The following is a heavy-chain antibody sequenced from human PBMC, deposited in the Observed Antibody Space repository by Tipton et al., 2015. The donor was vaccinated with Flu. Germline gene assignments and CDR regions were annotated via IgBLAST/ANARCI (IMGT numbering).Heavy chain of an antibody. CDR2: ITASGFST. CDR1: GFIFDDYA. J-gene: IGHJ5*02. D-gene: IGHD3-10*01. CDR3: AKGGTTLIRGVRSWFDP. Sequence: GSLRLSCAASGFIFDDYAMHWVRQAPGKGLEWVSAITASGFSTDYADSVKGRFTISRDNSKDTVSLQMISLSAEDTAVYYCAKGGTTLIRGVRSWFDPWGPGTVVTVST. V-gene: IGHV3-23*01.